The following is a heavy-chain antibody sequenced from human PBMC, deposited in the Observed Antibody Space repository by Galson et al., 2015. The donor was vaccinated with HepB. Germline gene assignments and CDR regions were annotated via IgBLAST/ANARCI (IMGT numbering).Heavy chain of an antibody. V-gene: IGHV6-1*01. CDR2: TYYRSKWNN. CDR3: ARAPLGGWYVDL. D-gene: IGHD3-16*01. J-gene: IGHJ2*01. CDR1: GDSVSSNSAA. Sequence: CAISGDSVSSNSAAWNWIRQSPSRGLEWLGRTYYRSKWNNDYLVSVKSRIAIIPDTSKNQFSLQLNSVTPEDTAVYYCARAPLGGWYVDLWGRGTLVTASS.